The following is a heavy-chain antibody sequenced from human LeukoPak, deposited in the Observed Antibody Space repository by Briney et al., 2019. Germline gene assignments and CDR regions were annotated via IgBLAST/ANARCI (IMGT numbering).Heavy chain of an antibody. CDR3: ARGSVDTAMVFQYYFDY. D-gene: IGHD5-18*01. V-gene: IGHV1-69*05. CDR1: GGTFSSYA. CDR2: IIPIFGTA. Sequence: SVKVSCKASGGTFSSYAISWVRQAPGQGLEWMGGIIPIFGTANYAQKFQGRVTITTDESTSTAYMELSSLRFEDTAVYYCARGSVDTAMVFQYYFDYWGQGTLVTVSS. J-gene: IGHJ4*02.